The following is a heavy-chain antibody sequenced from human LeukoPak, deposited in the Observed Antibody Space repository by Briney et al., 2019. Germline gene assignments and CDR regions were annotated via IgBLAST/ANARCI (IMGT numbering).Heavy chain of an antibody. CDR3: ARMDYCSSTSCYDAFHI. D-gene: IGHD2-2*01. CDR2: IYYSGST. J-gene: IGHJ3*02. Sequence: PSETLSLTCTVSGGSISSYYWSWIRQPPGKGLEWIGYIYYSGSTNYNPSLKSRVTISVDTSKNQFSLKLSSVTAADTAVYYCARMDYCSSTSCYDAFHIWGQGTMVTVS. V-gene: IGHV4-59*01. CDR1: GGSISSYY.